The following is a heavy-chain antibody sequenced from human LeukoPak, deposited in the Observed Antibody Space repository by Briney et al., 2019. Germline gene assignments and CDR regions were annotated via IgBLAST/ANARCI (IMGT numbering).Heavy chain of an antibody. CDR1: GGSISSGGYS. J-gene: IGHJ5*02. V-gene: IGHV4-30-2*01. D-gene: IGHD6-25*01. CDR3: ARAIASTNNGFDP. Sequence: SETLSLTCAVSGGSISSGGYSWSWIRQPPGKGLEWIGYIYHSGSTYYNPSLKSRVTISVDRSKNQFSLKLSSVTAADTAVYYCARAIASTNNGFDPWGQETLVTVSS. CDR2: IYHSGST.